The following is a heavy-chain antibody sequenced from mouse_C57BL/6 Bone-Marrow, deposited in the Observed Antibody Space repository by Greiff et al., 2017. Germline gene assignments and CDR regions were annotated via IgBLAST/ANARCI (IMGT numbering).Heavy chain of an antibody. CDR2: IYPGDGDT. Sequence: QVQLQQSGPELVKPGASVKISCKASGYAFSSSWMNWVKQRPGKGLEWIGRIYPGDGDTNYNGKFKGKATLTADKSSSTAYMQLSSLTYEDSAVYFCARWDWYFDVWGTGTTVTVSS. V-gene: IGHV1-82*01. J-gene: IGHJ1*03. CDR3: ARWDWYFDV. CDR1: GYAFSSSW.